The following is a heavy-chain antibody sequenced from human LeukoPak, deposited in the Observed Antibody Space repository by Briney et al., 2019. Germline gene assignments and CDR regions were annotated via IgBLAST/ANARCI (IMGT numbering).Heavy chain of an antibody. V-gene: IGHV3-74*01. J-gene: IGHJ4*02. Sequence: PGGSLRLSCAASGFTFDDYAMHWVRQAPGKGLVWVSRISSDGSSTTYADSVKGRFTISRDNAKSTLYLQMSSLRAEDTAVYYCARAITTSSSPGYWGQGTLVSVSS. CDR1: GFTFDDYA. CDR3: ARAITTSSSPGY. D-gene: IGHD6-13*01. CDR2: ISSDGSST.